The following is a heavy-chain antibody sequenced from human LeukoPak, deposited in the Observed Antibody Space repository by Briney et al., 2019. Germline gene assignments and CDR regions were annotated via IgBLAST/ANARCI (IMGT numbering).Heavy chain of an antibody. J-gene: IGHJ4*02. CDR2: IYYSGST. Sequence: TSETLSLTCTVSGGSISSGGYYWSWIRQHPGKGLEWIGYIYYSGSTYYNPSLKSRVTISVDTSKNQFSLKLSSVTAADTAVYYCARGDTAMGYYFDYWGQGTLVNVSS. V-gene: IGHV4-31*03. CDR3: ARGDTAMGYYFDY. D-gene: IGHD5-18*01. CDR1: GGSISSGGYY.